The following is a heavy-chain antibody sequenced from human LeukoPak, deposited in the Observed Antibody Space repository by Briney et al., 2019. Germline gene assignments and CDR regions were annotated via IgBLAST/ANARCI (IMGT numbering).Heavy chain of an antibody. Sequence: PGGSLRLSCAASGFTFSSYGMHWVRQAPGKGLEWVAVIWYDGSNEYYADSVKGRFTISRDNSKNTLYLQMNSLRAEDTAVYYCARDPDYGGNVGNYWGQGTLVTVSS. CDR3: ARDPDYGGNVGNY. V-gene: IGHV3-33*01. CDR1: GFTFSSYG. CDR2: IWYDGSNE. D-gene: IGHD4-23*01. J-gene: IGHJ4*02.